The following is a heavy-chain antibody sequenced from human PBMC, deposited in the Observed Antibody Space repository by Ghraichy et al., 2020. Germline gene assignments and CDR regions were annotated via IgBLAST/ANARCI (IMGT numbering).Heavy chain of an antibody. D-gene: IGHD3-10*01. CDR1: GFPLSDYS. Sequence: GGSLRLSCSASGFPLSDYSMNWVRQAPGKGLEWLSYITSSGRCRSYADSVKGRFTISRDNAKNSVDLQINSLRDEDTAVYYCARGSAVVRFYYYDGMDVWGQGTRVTV. J-gene: IGHJ6*02. CDR2: ITSSGRCR. V-gene: IGHV3-48*02. CDR3: ARGSAVVRFYYYDGMDV.